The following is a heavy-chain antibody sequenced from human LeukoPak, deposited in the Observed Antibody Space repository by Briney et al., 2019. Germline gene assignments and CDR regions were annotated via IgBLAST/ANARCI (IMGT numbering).Heavy chain of an antibody. CDR3: ARHTPNCSSTSCYFSYCYYYGMDV. J-gene: IGHJ6*02. Sequence: SETLSLTCTVSGGSISSYYWSWIRQPPGKGLEWIGYIYYSGSTNYNPSLKSRVTISVDTSKNQFSLKLSSVTAADTAVYYCARHTPNCSSTSCYFSYCYYYGMDVWGQGTTVTVSS. V-gene: IGHV4-59*08. D-gene: IGHD2-2*01. CDR2: IYYSGST. CDR1: GGSISSYY.